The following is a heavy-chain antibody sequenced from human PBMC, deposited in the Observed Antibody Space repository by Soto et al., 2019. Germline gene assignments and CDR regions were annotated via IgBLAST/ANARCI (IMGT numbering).Heavy chain of an antibody. V-gene: IGHV4-31*03. CDR2: IYYSGST. Sequence: PSETLSLTCTVSGGSISSGGYYWSWIRQHPGKGLEWIGYIYYSGSTYYNPSLKSRVTISVDTSKNQFSLKLSSVTAADTAVYYCLTVTQTLNYYYMDVWGKGTTVTVSS. J-gene: IGHJ6*03. D-gene: IGHD4-17*01. CDR1: GGSISSGGYY. CDR3: LTVTQTLNYYYMDV.